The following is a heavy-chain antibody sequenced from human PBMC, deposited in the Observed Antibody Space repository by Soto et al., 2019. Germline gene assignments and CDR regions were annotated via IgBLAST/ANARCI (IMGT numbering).Heavy chain of an antibody. V-gene: IGHV1-18*01. D-gene: IGHD5-12*01. Sequence: ASVKVSCKASGYTFTSYGISWVRQAPGQGLEWMGWISAYNGNTNYAQKLQGRVTMTTDTSTSTAYMELRSLRSDDTAVYYCARDWCRDGYNCLDYWGQGTLVTVSS. CDR1: GYTFTSYG. CDR2: ISAYNGNT. J-gene: IGHJ4*02. CDR3: ARDWCRDGYNCLDY.